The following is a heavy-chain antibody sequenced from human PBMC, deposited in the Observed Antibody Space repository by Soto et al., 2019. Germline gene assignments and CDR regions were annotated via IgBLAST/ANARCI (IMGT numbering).Heavy chain of an antibody. CDR1: GFTFRSCG. V-gene: IGHV3-33*01. J-gene: IGHJ3*02. D-gene: IGHD3-10*01. CDR2: LWYDGTTK. CDR3: VRDLGRTDYRNNDIFDI. Sequence: QVVESGGGVVQPGRSLTLSCAASGFTFRSCGMHWVRQAPGKGREGVAVLWYDGTTKYYSDSAQGRFIISRDNSKNTLYLQMNSVRVEDTGVYYCVRDLGRTDYRNNDIFDIWGQGTKVTVSS.